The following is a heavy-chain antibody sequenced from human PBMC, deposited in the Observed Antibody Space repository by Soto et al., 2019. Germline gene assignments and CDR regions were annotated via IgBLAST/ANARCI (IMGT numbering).Heavy chain of an antibody. CDR3: ASRRCISTSCAHPPWGDYYYGMDV. Sequence: QVQLVQSGAEVKKPGSSVKVSCKASGGTFSSYAISWVRQAPGQGLEWMGGIIPIFGTANYAQKFQGRVTISGDETSREAYVELSSLSAEDSAVYCCASRRCISTSCAHPPWGDYYYGMDVWGQGTTVTVSS. CDR1: GGTFSSYA. J-gene: IGHJ6*02. CDR2: IIPIFGTA. D-gene: IGHD2-2*01. V-gene: IGHV1-69*12.